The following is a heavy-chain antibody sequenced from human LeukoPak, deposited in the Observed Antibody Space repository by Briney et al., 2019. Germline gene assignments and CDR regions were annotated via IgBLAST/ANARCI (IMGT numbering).Heavy chain of an antibody. D-gene: IGHD5-12*01. CDR3: ARSGHDDAFDI. Sequence: GGSLRLSCAASGFTFSSYAMHWVRQAPGKGLEWVAVISYDGSNKYYADSVKGRFTISRDNSKNTLYLQMNSLRAEDTAVYYCARSGHDDAFDIWGQGTMVTVSS. J-gene: IGHJ3*02. CDR1: GFTFSSYA. CDR2: ISYDGSNK. V-gene: IGHV3-30-3*01.